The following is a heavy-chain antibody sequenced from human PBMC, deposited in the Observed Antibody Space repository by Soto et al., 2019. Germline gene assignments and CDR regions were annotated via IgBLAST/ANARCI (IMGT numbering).Heavy chain of an antibody. CDR2: INPSGGST. D-gene: IGHD3-3*01. Sequence: ASVKVSCKASGYTFTSYYMHWVRQAPGQGLEWMGIINPSGGSTSYAQKFQGRVTMTRDTSTSTVYMELSSLRSEDTAVYYCARGVFDDFWSGYYTGAGYWGQGTLVTVSS. CDR1: GYTFTSYY. J-gene: IGHJ4*02. V-gene: IGHV1-46*01. CDR3: ARGVFDDFWSGYYTGAGY.